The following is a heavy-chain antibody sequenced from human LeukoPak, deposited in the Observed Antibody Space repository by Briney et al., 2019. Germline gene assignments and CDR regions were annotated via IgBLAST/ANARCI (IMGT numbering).Heavy chain of an antibody. D-gene: IGHD3-22*01. Sequence: ASVKVSCKASGYTFTGYYVHWVRQAPGQGLEWMGRINPNSGDTNYAQKFQGRVTIIRDTSASTAYMELSSLRSEDTAVYYCARVPLHDDSGHYYPHWGQGPLVTVSS. J-gene: IGHJ1*01. CDR3: ARVPLHDDSGHYYPH. V-gene: IGHV1-2*06. CDR1: GYTFTGYY. CDR2: INPNSGDT.